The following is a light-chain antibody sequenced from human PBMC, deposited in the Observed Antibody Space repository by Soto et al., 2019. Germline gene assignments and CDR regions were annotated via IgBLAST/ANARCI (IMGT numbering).Light chain of an antibody. V-gene: IGLV3-1*01. CDR2: QDS. CDR3: QAWDSSTGGVV. J-gene: IGLJ2*01. CDR1: KLGDKY. Sequence: SYELTQPPSVSVSPGQTASIXCSGDKLGDKYACWYQQKPGQSPVLVIYQDSKRPSGIPERFSGSNSGNTATLTISGTQAMDEADYYCQAWDSSTGGVVFGGGTKLTVL.